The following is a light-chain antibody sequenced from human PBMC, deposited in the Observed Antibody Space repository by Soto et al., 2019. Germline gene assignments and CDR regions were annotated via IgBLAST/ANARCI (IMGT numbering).Light chain of an antibody. J-gene: IGLJ3*02. CDR3: GTWDTSLSSGV. CDR1: TCNIRNNY. Sequence: QSVLTQPPSVSAAPGQKVTISCSGSTCNIRNNYVSWYQQLPGTAPKLLIYENDKRPSGIPDRFSGSKSGASATLGITGLQTGDEADYYCGTWDTSLSSGVFGGGTKLTVL. CDR2: END. V-gene: IGLV1-51*02.